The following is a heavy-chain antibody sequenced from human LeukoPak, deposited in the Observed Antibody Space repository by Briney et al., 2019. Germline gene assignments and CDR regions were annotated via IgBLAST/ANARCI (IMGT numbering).Heavy chain of an antibody. V-gene: IGHV3-21*01. CDR2: ISSRTGHI. J-gene: IGHJ4*02. D-gene: IGHD1-26*01. CDR3: ARGIVGTTDTTFDY. Sequence: KSGGSLRLSCAASGFTFSDYGMNWVRQAPGQGLEWVSSISSRTGHIFFADSVKGRFTISRDDAKNSLYLQMSSLRAGDTAVYFCARGIVGTTDTTFDYWGQGILATVSS. CDR1: GFTFSDYG.